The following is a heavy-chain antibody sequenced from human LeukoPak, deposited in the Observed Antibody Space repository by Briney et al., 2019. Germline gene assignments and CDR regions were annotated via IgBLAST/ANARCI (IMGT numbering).Heavy chain of an antibody. CDR3: ARGGGTDSSSWYYNWFDP. D-gene: IGHD6-13*01. J-gene: IGHJ5*02. CDR1: GYIFTSYA. CDR2: INAGNGNT. V-gene: IGHV1-3*01. Sequence: GASVKVSCKASGYIFTSYAMHWVRQAPGQRLEWMGWINAGNGNTKYSLKFQGRVTITRDTSASTAYMELSSLRSEDTAVYYCARGGGTDSSSWYYNWFDPWGQGTLVTVSS.